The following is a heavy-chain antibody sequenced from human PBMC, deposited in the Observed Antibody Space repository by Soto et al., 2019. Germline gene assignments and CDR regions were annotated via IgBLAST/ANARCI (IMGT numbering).Heavy chain of an antibody. CDR3: ARLGIKAMGV. J-gene: IGHJ6*02. CDR2: IIPLFGTA. D-gene: IGHD6-13*01. Sequence: QVQPVQSGAEVRKPGSSVRVSCKASGGTFDAYTITWVRQAPGQGLEWMGAIIPLFGTANYGQKFQGRVTITADESTTTAHMELSSLRSEDTAVYFCARLGIKAMGVWGQGTTVTISS. V-gene: IGHV1-69*01. CDR1: GGTFDAYT.